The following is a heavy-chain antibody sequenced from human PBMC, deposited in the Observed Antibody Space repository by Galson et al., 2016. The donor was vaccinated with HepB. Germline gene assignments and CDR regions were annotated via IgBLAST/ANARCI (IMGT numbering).Heavy chain of an antibody. J-gene: IGHJ4*02. CDR3: ARAWINLYALDY. Sequence: SLRLSCAASGFTFSSYAMSWVRQAPGKGLEWVSGITGSGAGTYYADSVKGRFTISRDNSKNTLYMQMNSLRAEDADVYYCARAWINLYALDYWGQGALVTVSS. V-gene: IGHV3-23*01. D-gene: IGHD5-18*01. CDR1: GFTFSSYA. CDR2: ITGSGAGT.